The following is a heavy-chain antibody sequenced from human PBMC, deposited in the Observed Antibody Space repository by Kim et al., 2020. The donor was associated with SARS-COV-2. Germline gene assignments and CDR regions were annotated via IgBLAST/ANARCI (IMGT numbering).Heavy chain of an antibody. CDR3: VKDPHAMVRGVIITRYFDY. J-gene: IGHJ4*02. D-gene: IGHD3-10*01. CDR1: GFTFSSYA. CDR2: ISSNGGST. Sequence: GGSLRLSCSASGFTFSSYAMHWVRQAPGKGLEYVSAISSNGGSTYYADSVKGRFTISRDNSKNTLYLQMSSLRAEDTAVYYCVKDPHAMVRGVIITRYFDYWGQGTLVTVSS. V-gene: IGHV3-64D*06.